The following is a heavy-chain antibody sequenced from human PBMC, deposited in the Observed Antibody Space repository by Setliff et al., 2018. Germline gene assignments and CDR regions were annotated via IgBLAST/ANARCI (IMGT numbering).Heavy chain of an antibody. D-gene: IGHD5-18*01. Sequence: GGSLRLSCAASGFSFSGSAVFWVRQASVKGLEWIGRIRGRTDNYATAYAASVRGRFTISRDDSKNTAYLQMNSLKTEDTAVYYCTFARDGYDVFDIWGQGTMVTVSS. CDR2: IRGRTDNYAT. CDR1: GFSFSGSA. V-gene: IGHV3-73*01. CDR3: TFARDGYDVFDI. J-gene: IGHJ3*02.